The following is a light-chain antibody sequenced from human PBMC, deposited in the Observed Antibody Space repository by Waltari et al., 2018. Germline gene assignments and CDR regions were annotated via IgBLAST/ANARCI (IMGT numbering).Light chain of an antibody. CDR2: DVS. CDR3: SSYTNTNTIV. J-gene: IGLJ2*01. Sequence: SALTQPASVSGSPGQSITISCPGTSNDVGVYNSVSWYQHLPGKAPKLIIYDVSRWPSGVSNRFSGSKSGNTASLTISGLQAEDEADYYCSSYTNTNTIVFGGGTKVTVL. CDR1: SNDVGVYNS. V-gene: IGLV2-14*03.